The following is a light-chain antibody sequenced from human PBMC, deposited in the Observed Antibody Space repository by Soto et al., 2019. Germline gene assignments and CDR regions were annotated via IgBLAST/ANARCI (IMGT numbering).Light chain of an antibody. J-gene: IGKJ5*01. V-gene: IGKV3-20*01. CDR1: QSVFSSY. Sequence: EFVLTQSPGTLSLSPGETATLSCRASQSVFSSYLAWYQQKPGQAPRLLISGASNRATGIPDRFSGSGSGTDLTLTISRLEPEDFAMFYCQHYGYSPRVTFGQGTRLEIK. CDR2: GAS. CDR3: QHYGYSPRVT.